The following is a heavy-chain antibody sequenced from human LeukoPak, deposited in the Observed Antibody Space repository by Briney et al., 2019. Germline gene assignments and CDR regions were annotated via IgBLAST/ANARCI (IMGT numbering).Heavy chain of an antibody. J-gene: IGHJ4*02. CDR1: GYTFTGYY. D-gene: IGHD3-10*01. Sequence: ASVKVSCKASGYTFTGYYMHWVRQAPGQGLEWMGWINPNSGGTNYAQKFQGRVTMTRDKSISTAYMELSRLRSDDKAVYYCARFETTSYYYGSGSYYRYWGQGTLVTVSS. CDR3: ARFETTSYYYGSGSYYRY. CDR2: INPNSGGT. V-gene: IGHV1-2*02.